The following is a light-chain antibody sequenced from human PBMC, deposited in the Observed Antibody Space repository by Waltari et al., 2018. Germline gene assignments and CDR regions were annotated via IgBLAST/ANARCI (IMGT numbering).Light chain of an antibody. CDR1: QSVGSY. J-gene: IGKJ3*01. V-gene: IGKV3-11*01. Sequence: IVLTQSPATLSLSPGERATLSCRASQSVGSYLAWYQQKPGQAPRLLIYAASNRATGIPARFSGSGSGTDFTLTINSLEPEDFAVYYCQHRGHWPPDATFGPGTKVDIK. CDR2: AAS. CDR3: QHRGHWPPDAT.